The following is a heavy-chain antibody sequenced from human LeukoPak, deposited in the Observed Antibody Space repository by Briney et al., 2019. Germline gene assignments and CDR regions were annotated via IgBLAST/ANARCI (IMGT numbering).Heavy chain of an antibody. CDR2: INSDGSWT. V-gene: IGHV3-74*01. Sequence: GGSLRFSCAASGNYWMHWVRQAPGKGLVWVSHINSDGSWTSYADSVKGRFTISKDNAKNTVYLQMNNLRAEDTAVYYCVSFYEAYWGRGTLVTVSS. CDR3: VSFYEAY. CDR1: GNYW. J-gene: IGHJ4*02. D-gene: IGHD2/OR15-2a*01.